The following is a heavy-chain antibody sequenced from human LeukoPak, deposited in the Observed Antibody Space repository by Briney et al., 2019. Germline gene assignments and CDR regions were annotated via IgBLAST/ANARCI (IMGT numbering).Heavy chain of an antibody. CDR3: AKAGYPFYYYYGMDV. Sequence: GGSLRLSCAASGFTFSRYAMSWVRQAPGKGLEWVSAISGSGGSTYYADSVKGRFTISRDNSKNTLYLQMNSLRAEDTAVYYCAKAGYPFYYYYGMDVWGQGTTVTVSS. D-gene: IGHD3-9*01. J-gene: IGHJ6*02. CDR1: GFTFSRYA. V-gene: IGHV3-23*01. CDR2: ISGSGGST.